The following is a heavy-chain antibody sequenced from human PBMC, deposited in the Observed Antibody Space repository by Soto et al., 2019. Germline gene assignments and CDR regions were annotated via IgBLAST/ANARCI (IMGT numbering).Heavy chain of an antibody. CDR3: ARETDYYDSSGYYFNWFDP. Sequence: QVQLQESGPGLVKPSQTLSLTCTVSGGSISSGGYYWSWIRQHPGKGLEWIGYIYYSGSTYYNPSLQSRVTISVDTSKNQFSLKLSSVTAADTAVYYCARETDYYDSSGYYFNWFDPWGQGTLVTVSS. J-gene: IGHJ5*02. D-gene: IGHD3-22*01. V-gene: IGHV4-31*03. CDR1: GGSISSGGYY. CDR2: IYYSGST.